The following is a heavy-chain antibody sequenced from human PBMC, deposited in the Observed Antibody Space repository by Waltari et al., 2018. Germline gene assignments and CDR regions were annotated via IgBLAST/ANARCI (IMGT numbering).Heavy chain of an antibody. CDR2: RNPNSGNT. D-gene: IGHD5-18*01. V-gene: IGHV1-8*01. Sequence: QVQLVQSGAEVKKPGASVKVSCKASGYTFTSYDINWVRQATGQGLEWMGWRNPNSGNTGYAQKFQGRVTVTMNTSISTAYMELSSLRSEVTAVYYCARVGVLYSYGRRRGLGYWGQGTLVTVSS. CDR1: GYTFTSYD. J-gene: IGHJ4*02. CDR3: ARVGVLYSYGRRRGLGY.